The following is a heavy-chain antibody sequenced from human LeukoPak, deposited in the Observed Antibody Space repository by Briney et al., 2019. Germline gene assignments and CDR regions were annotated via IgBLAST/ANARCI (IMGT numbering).Heavy chain of an antibody. J-gene: IGHJ4*02. CDR3: ARFYLYYGDYAFDY. Sequence: SETLSLTCTVSGGSISSYYWSWIRQPPGKGLEWIGYTYYSGSTNYNPSLKSRVTISVDTSKNQFSLKLSSVTAADTAVYYCARFYLYYGDYAFDYWGQGTLVTVSS. D-gene: IGHD4-17*01. V-gene: IGHV4-59*01. CDR1: GGSISSYY. CDR2: TYYSGST.